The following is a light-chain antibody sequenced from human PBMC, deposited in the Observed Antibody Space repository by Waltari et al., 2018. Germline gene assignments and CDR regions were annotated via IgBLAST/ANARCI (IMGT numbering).Light chain of an antibody. CDR3: QHRGT. J-gene: IGKJ1*01. V-gene: IGKV3-11*01. Sequence: EIVLTQSPATLSLSPGERATLSCRASQSVSRYLAWYQQKPGQAPRLLIYDASNRATGIPARFSGSGSGTDFTLTISSLEPEDFAVYYCQHRGT. CDR1: QSVSRY. CDR2: DAS.